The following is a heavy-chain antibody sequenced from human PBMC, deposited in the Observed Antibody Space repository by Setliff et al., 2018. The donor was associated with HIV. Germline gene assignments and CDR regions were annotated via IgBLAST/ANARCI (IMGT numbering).Heavy chain of an antibody. V-gene: IGHV4-38-2*02. J-gene: IGHJ6*03. CDR3: ARDIGRYYYYMDV. D-gene: IGHD1-20*01. CDR1: GYSISSGYY. CDR2: IYHSGST. Sequence: SETLSLTCAVSGYSISSGYYWGWIRQPPGKGPEWIGSIYHSGSTYYNPSLKSRVTVSVDTSKNQFTLKLNSVTAADTAVYYCARDIGRYYYYMDVWGKGTTVTVSS.